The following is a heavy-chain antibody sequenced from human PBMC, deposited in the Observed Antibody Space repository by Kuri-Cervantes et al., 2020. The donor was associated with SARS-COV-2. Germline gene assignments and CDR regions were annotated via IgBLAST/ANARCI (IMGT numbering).Heavy chain of an antibody. CDR1: GFTFSSYW. Sequence: GGSLRLSCAASGFTFSSYWMSWVRQAPGKGLEWVANIKQDGSEKYYVDSVKGRFTISRDNAKNSLYLQMNSLRAEDTAVYYCARDGDFWSGYSGGYCSGGSCYPGDWGQGTLVTVSS. J-gene: IGHJ4*02. CDR3: ARDGDFWSGYSGGYCSGGSCYPGD. CDR2: IKQDGSEK. D-gene: IGHD2-15*01. V-gene: IGHV3-7*03.